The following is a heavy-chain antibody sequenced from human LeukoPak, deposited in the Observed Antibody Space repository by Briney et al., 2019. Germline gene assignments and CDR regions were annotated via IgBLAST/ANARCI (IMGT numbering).Heavy chain of an antibody. CDR3: ARERYCSSTSCYDAFDI. D-gene: IGHD2-2*01. J-gene: IGHJ3*02. Sequence: GGSLRLSCAASGFTFSSYSMNWVRQAPGKGLEWVSYISSSSSTIYYADSVKGRFTISRDNAKNSLYLQMNSLRAEDTAVYYCARERYCSSTSCYDAFDIWGQGTMVTVSS. CDR1: GFTFSSYS. V-gene: IGHV3-48*01. CDR2: ISSSSSTI.